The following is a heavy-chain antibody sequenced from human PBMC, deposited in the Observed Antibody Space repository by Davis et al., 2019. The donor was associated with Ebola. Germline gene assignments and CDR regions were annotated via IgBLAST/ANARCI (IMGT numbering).Heavy chain of an antibody. CDR3: ARHGGAWCSGGSCYKDAFDI. CDR2: INHSGST. V-gene: IGHV4-34*01. CDR1: GGSFSGYY. D-gene: IGHD2-15*01. J-gene: IGHJ3*02. Sequence: MPSETLSLTCAVYGGSFSGYYWSWIRQPPGKGLEWIGEINHSGSTNFNPSFKSRVIVSEDTSKNQFSLKLSSVTAADTAVYYCARHGGAWCSGGSCYKDAFDIWGQGTMVTVSS.